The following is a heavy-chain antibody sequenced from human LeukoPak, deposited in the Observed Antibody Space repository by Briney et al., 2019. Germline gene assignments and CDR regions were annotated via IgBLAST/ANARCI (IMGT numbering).Heavy chain of an antibody. V-gene: IGHV3-30*18. CDR2: ISYDGSNK. CDR3: AKTYEGIAAAGTGFIDY. CDR1: GFTFSSYG. D-gene: IGHD6-13*01. J-gene: IGHJ4*02. Sequence: HAGGSLRLSCAASGFTFSSYGMHWVRQAPGKGLEWVAVISYDGSNKYYADSVKGRFTIPRDNSKNTLYLQMNSLRAEDTAVYYCAKTYEGIAAAGTGFIDYWGQGTLVTVSS.